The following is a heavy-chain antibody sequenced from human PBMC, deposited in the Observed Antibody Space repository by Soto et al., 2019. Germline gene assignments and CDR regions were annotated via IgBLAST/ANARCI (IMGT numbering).Heavy chain of an antibody. CDR3: ARGDFTMVRGVIDY. Sequence: QVQLQQWGAGLLKPSETLSLTCAVYGGSFSGYYWSWIRQSPGKGLEWIGEINHSGSTNYNPSLKSRVTISVDTSKNQFSLKLSSVTAADTAVYYCARGDFTMVRGVIDYWGQGTLVTVSS. V-gene: IGHV4-34*01. CDR2: INHSGST. D-gene: IGHD3-10*01. J-gene: IGHJ4*02. CDR1: GGSFSGYY.